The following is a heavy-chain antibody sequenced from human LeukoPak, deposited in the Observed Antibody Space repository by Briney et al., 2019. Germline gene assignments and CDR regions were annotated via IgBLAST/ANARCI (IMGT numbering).Heavy chain of an antibody. CDR3: SKDPNGDYLGAFDM. D-gene: IGHD4-17*01. J-gene: IGHJ3*02. Sequence: GGSLRLSCAASGFTVSSYGMTWVRLAPGKGLEWVSAFSATDGSAQYAESVKGRFTISRDNFKNTLFLHMNSLRADDTAVYFCSKDPNGDYLGAFDMWGPGTMVTVSS. CDR1: GFTVSSYG. CDR2: FSATDGSA. V-gene: IGHV3-23*01.